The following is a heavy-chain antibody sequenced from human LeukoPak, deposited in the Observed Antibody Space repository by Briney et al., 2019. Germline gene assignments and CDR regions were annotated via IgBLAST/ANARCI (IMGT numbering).Heavy chain of an antibody. Sequence: GGSLRLSCAASGFTFDDYGMSWVRQAPGKGLEWVSGISGSGGSTYYADSVKGRFTISRDNSKNTLYLQMNSLRAEDTAVYYCAKAGFEEEMATYDYWGQGTLVTVSS. J-gene: IGHJ4*02. V-gene: IGHV3-23*01. CDR2: ISGSGGST. D-gene: IGHD5-24*01. CDR3: AKAGFEEEMATYDY. CDR1: GFTFDDYG.